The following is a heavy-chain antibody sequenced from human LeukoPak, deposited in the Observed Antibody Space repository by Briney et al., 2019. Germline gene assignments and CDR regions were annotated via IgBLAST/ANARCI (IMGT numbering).Heavy chain of an antibody. CDR3: AGFSGGGRYYYYMDV. CDR1: GGSFSGYS. CDR2: INHSRST. Sequence: SETLSLTCAVYGGSFSGYSLSWIRQPPGKGLEWIGEINHSRSTNYNPSLKSRVTISVDTSKNQFSLKLGSVTAADTAVYYCAGFSGGGRYYYYMDVWGKGTTVTVSS. D-gene: IGHD2-15*01. J-gene: IGHJ6*03. V-gene: IGHV4-34*01.